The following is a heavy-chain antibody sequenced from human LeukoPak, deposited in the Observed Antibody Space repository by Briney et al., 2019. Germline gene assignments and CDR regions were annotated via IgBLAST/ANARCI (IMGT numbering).Heavy chain of an antibody. CDR3: ARNVSALVRGARGNWFDP. J-gene: IGHJ5*02. Sequence: PSETLSLTCAVYGGSFSGYYWSWIRQPPGKGLEWIGEINHSGSTNYNPSLKSRVTISVDTSKNQFSLNLRSVTAADTAMYYCARNVSALVRGARGNWFDPWGQGTLVTVSS. D-gene: IGHD2-21*01. V-gene: IGHV4-34*01. CDR1: GGSFSGYY. CDR2: INHSGST.